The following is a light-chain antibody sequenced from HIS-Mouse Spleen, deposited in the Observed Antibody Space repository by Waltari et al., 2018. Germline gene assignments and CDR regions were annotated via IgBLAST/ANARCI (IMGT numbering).Light chain of an antibody. Sequence: SYELTQPPSVSVSPGQTARITCSGDALPKNYAYWYQQKSGQAPVRGIYEDSKRPSGIPERVSGSSSGTMATLTISGAQVEDEADYYCYSTDSSGNHRVFGGGTKLTVL. J-gene: IGLJ2*01. V-gene: IGLV3-10*01. CDR2: EDS. CDR3: YSTDSSGNHRV. CDR1: ALPKNY.